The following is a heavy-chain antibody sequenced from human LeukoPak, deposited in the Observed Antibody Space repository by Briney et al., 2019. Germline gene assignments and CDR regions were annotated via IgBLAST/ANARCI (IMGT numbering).Heavy chain of an antibody. Sequence: PGGSLRLSCAASGFTFSNYWMNWVRQAPGKGLMWVSHINPGDGSTTCYADSVKGRFTVSRDNAKNTLYLQMSSLKDEDTAVYYCVRDGAGTIPYDLWGQGTLVTVSS. V-gene: IGHV3-74*01. CDR3: VRDGAGTIPYDL. CDR1: GFTFSNYW. J-gene: IGHJ4*01. D-gene: IGHD3-22*01. CDR2: INPGDGSTT.